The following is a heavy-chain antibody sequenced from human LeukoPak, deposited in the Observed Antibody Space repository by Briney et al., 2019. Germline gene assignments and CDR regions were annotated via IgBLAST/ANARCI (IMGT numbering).Heavy chain of an antibody. Sequence: ASVKVSCKASGYTFTGYYMHWVRQAPGQGLEWMGRINPNSGGTNYAQKFQGRVTMTRDTSISTAYMELSRLRSDDTAVYYCARDLNCSGGSCYFIPNYYYYMDVWDKGTTVTVSS. CDR1: GYTFTGYY. CDR2: INPNSGGT. J-gene: IGHJ6*03. V-gene: IGHV1-2*06. D-gene: IGHD2-15*01. CDR3: ARDLNCSGGSCYFIPNYYYYMDV.